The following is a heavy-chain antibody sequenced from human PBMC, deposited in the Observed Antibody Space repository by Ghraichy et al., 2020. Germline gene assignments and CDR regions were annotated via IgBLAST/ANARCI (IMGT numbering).Heavy chain of an antibody. Sequence: TLSLTCVISGDSISRSTTGWNWIRQSPSGGLEWLGRTYYEFKWNDDYALSMRGRITLSPDTSKNQFSLHLNSVTPEDTGVYYCARGFLRTGFDCWRQGALVTVSS. CDR1: GDSISRSTTG. D-gene: IGHD1-14*01. CDR3: ARGFLRTGFDC. V-gene: IGHV6-1*01. J-gene: IGHJ4*02. CDR2: TYYEFKWND.